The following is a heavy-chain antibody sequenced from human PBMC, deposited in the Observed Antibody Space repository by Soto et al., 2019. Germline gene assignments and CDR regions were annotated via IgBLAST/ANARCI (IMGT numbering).Heavy chain of an antibody. V-gene: IGHV3-48*01. CDR3: ARDPTYYYGSGSPFDP. J-gene: IGHJ5*02. CDR2: ISSSSSTI. Sequence: PGGSLRLSCAASGFTFSSYSMNWVRQAPGKGLEWVSYISSSSSTIYYADSVKGRFAISRDNAKNSLYLQMNSLRAEDTAVYYCARDPTYYYGSGSPFDPWGQGT. D-gene: IGHD3-10*01. CDR1: GFTFSSYS.